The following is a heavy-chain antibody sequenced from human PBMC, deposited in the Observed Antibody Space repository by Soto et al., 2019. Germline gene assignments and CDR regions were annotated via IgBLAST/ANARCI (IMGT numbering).Heavy chain of an antibody. Sequence: PPETLSLTCVVPSYSISSGFFWAWIRQPQGKGLAWVVSIYHTGDNHYNPSLRSQVSMSVVASKTQFSLRLTYVNGADTAVYLCGRETNSLDLWCQGILVPVSS. J-gene: IGHJ5*02. D-gene: IGHD2-8*01. CDR3: GRETNSLDL. V-gene: IGHV4-38-2*02. CDR2: IYHTGDN. CDR1: SYSISSGFF.